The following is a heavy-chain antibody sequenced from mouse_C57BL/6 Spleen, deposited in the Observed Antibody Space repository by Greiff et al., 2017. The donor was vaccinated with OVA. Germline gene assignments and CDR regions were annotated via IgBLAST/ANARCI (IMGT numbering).Heavy chain of an antibody. CDR2: ISSGSSTI. V-gene: IGHV5-17*01. CDR3: ARGNYGSSYYAMDY. CDR1: GFTFSDYG. Sequence: EVMLVESGGGLVKPGGSLKLSCAASGFTFSDYGMHWVRQAPEKGLEWVAYISSGSSTIYYADTVKGRCTISRDNAKNTLFLQMTSLRSEDTAMDYCARGNYGSSYYAMDYWGQGTSVTVSS. D-gene: IGHD1-1*01. J-gene: IGHJ4*01.